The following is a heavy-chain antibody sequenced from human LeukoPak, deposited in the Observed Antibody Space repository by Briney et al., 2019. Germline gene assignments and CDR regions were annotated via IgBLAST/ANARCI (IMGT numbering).Heavy chain of an antibody. CDR2: ISGSGGNT. CDR3: AKGGLRSRFDY. Sequence: GGSLRLSCAASGFTFNNYAMNWVRQAPGKGLEWVSSISGSGGNTYYADSVKGRFTISRDNSKNTLYLQMNSLRAEDTAVYYCAKGGLRSRFDYWGQGTLVTVSS. D-gene: IGHD4-17*01. J-gene: IGHJ4*02. V-gene: IGHV3-23*01. CDR1: GFTFNNYA.